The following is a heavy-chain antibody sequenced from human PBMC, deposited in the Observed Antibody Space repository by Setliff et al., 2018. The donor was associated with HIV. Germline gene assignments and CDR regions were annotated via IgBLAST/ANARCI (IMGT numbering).Heavy chain of an antibody. CDR3: ARDVGGFTVFAVPRGGFDP. CDR2: IYYTGRT. Sequence: SETLSLTCTVSGGSISTYYWSWIRQAPGRGLEWIGYIYYTGRTNYNPSLKSRVTMSLDSSKKQFSLKLSSVTAADTAVYFCARDVGGFTVFAVPRGGFDPWGQGTRVTVSS. V-gene: IGHV4-59*01. J-gene: IGHJ5*02. CDR1: GGSISTYY. D-gene: IGHD3-3*01.